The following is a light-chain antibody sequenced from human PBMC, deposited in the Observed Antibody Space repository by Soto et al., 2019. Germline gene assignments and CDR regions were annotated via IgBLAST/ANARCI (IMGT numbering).Light chain of an antibody. V-gene: IGKV3-15*01. CDR3: KQYKEWPPFT. Sequence: EIVMTQSPATQSVSPGETATLSCRASQYVSNKVAWYQQKPGQAPSLLILGASTRATGVPARFSGSGSGTEFTLSISSLQSEDFAVYYCKQYKEWPPFTFGQGTRLE. CDR2: GAS. J-gene: IGKJ5*01. CDR1: QYVSNK.